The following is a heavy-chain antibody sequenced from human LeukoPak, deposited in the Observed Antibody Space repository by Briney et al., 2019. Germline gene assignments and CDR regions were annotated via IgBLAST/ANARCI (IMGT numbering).Heavy chain of an antibody. J-gene: IGHJ6*02. CDR1: GFTFNYAW. V-gene: IGHV3-15*04. CDR3: TTDEDWNYARKDV. CDR2: TVSEIDGGTT. Sequence: AGGSLRLSCAASGFTFNYAWMSWVRQVPGKGLEWVGQTVSEIDGGTTDYATPVKGRFTISRDDSKSTLYLQMNSLKIEDTAVYYCTTDEDWNYARKDVWGQGATVIVSS. D-gene: IGHD1-7*01.